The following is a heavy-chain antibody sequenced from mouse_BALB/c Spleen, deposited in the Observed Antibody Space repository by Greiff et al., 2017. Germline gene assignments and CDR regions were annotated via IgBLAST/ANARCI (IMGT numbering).Heavy chain of an antibody. CDR1: GYTFTSYW. CDR2: IYPGDGDT. Sequence: VQLQQSGAELARPGASVTLSCKASGYTFTSYWMQWVKQRPGQGLEWIGAIYPGDGDTRYTQKFKGKATLTADKSSSTAYMQLSSLASEDSAVYYCARTTMITWYFDYWGQGTTLTVSS. J-gene: IGHJ2*01. V-gene: IGHV1-87*01. D-gene: IGHD2-4*01. CDR3: ARTTMITWYFDY.